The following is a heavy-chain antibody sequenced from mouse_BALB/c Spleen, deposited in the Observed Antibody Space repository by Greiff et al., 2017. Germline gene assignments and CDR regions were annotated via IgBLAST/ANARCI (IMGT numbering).Heavy chain of an antibody. CDR3: AREGNSDYYAMDY. Sequence: EVKLVESGGGLVKPGGSLKLSCAASGFTFSSYAMSWVRQSPEKRLEWVAEISSGGSYTYYPDTVTGRFTISRDNAKNTLYLEMSSLRSEDTAMYYCAREGNSDYYAMDYWGQGTSVTVSS. CDR2: ISSGGSYT. CDR1: GFTFSSYA. D-gene: IGHD2-1*01. J-gene: IGHJ4*01. V-gene: IGHV5-9-4*01.